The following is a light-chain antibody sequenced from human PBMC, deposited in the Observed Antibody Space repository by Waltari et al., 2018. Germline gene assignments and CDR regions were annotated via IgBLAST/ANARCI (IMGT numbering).Light chain of an antibody. V-gene: IGLV2-14*03. Sequence: QSALPQPASVSGSPGQSITISCSGTGSDVGGYNFVSCYQQHPVKAPRVIIYDVTTRPSGVSDRFSGSKSGNTASLTMSGLQAVDEADYYCSSYTTTRVIFGGGTKVTVL. CDR3: SSYTTTRVI. CDR1: GSDVGGYNF. J-gene: IGLJ2*01. CDR2: DVT.